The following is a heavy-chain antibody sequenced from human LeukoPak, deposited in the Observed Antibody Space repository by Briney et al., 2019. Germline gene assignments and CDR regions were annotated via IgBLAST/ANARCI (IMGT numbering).Heavy chain of an antibody. J-gene: IGHJ6*03. CDR2: TYTSGST. Sequence: SETLSLTCTVSGGSISSYYWSWIRQPAGKGLEWIGRTYTSGSTNYNPSLKSRVTMSVDTSKNQFSLKLSSVTAADTAVYYCAREVIVATTNYYYYYYMDVWGKGTTVTISS. CDR1: GGSISSYY. CDR3: AREVIVATTNYYYYYYMDV. V-gene: IGHV4-4*07. D-gene: IGHD5-12*01.